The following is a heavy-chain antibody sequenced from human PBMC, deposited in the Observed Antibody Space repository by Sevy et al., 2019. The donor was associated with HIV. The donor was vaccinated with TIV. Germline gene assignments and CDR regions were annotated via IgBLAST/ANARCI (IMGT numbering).Heavy chain of an antibody. CDR3: ARSCSSCPFDY. D-gene: IGHD6-13*01. CDR1: GYTFTTYG. Sequence: ASVKVSCKASGYTFTTYGINWVRQAPGQGLEWMGWISTYNGNTNYAQKVQGRVTMTTDTSTSTAYMELRSLRSDDTAVYYCARSCSSCPFDYWGQGTLVTVSS. J-gene: IGHJ4*02. V-gene: IGHV1-18*01. CDR2: ISTYNGNT.